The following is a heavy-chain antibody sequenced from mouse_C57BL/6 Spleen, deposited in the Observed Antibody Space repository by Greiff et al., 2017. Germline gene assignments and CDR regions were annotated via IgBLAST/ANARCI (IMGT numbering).Heavy chain of an antibody. CDR3: ARRRQSYGSSYAMDY. CDR1: GFTFSDYG. V-gene: IGHV5-17*01. Sequence: EVHLVESGGGLVKPGGSLKLSCAASGFTFSDYGMHWVRQAPEKGLEWVAYISSGSSTIYYADTVKGRFTISRDNAKNTLFLQMTSLRSEDTAMYYCARRRQSYGSSYAMDYWGQGTSVTVSS. D-gene: IGHD1-1*01. CDR2: ISSGSSTI. J-gene: IGHJ4*01.